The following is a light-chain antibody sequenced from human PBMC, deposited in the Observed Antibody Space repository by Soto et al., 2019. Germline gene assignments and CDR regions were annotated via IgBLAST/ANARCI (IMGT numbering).Light chain of an antibody. Sequence: IQLTQSPSSLSAFVGDRVTITCRASQGISSFLVWYQQKPGKAPKLLIYAASTLQSGVPSRFSGSGSGTDFTLTISSLQPEDFATYYCQQSYSTPRVTFGPGTKVDIK. CDR1: QGISSF. CDR2: AAS. J-gene: IGKJ3*01. CDR3: QQSYSTPRVT. V-gene: IGKV1-39*01.